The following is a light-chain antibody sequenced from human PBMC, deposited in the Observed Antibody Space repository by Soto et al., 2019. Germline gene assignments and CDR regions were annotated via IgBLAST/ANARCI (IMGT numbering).Light chain of an antibody. V-gene: IGLV2-14*01. CDR1: SSDVGGYKY. CDR2: EVS. CDR3: SSYTSSSTQV. J-gene: IGLJ1*01. Sequence: ALTQLASVSGSPGQSITISCTGTSSDVGGYKYVSWYQQHPGKAPKLIIYEVSNRPSGVSNRFSGSKSGYTASLTISGLQAEDEADYYCSSYTSSSTQVFGTGTKVTVL.